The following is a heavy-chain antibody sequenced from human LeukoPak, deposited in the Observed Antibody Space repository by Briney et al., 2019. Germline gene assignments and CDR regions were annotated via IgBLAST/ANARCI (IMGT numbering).Heavy chain of an antibody. CDR1: GGTFSSYG. J-gene: IGHJ5*02. CDR2: IIPIFGTA. CDR3: ARAMITFGGVIAELNWFDP. V-gene: IGHV1-69*13. Sequence: SVKVSCKASGGTFSSYGISWVRQAPGQGLEWMGGIIPIFGTANYAQKFQGRVTITADESTSTAYMKLSSLRSEDTAVYYCARAMITFGGVIAELNWFDPWGQGTLVTVSS. D-gene: IGHD3-16*02.